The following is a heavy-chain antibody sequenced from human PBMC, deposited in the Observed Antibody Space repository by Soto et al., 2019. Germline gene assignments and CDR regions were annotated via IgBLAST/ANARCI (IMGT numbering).Heavy chain of an antibody. CDR1: GFTFSSYW. D-gene: IGHD6-13*01. Sequence: LRLSCAASGFTFSSYWMHWVRQAPGKGLVWISRINTDGSSTSYVDSVQGRFTISRDNGKNTLFLQMNSLRGEDTAVYYCAKDPTAAGTQFIDYWGQGTLVTVSS. CDR2: INTDGSST. CDR3: AKDPTAAGTQFIDY. V-gene: IGHV3-74*01. J-gene: IGHJ4*02.